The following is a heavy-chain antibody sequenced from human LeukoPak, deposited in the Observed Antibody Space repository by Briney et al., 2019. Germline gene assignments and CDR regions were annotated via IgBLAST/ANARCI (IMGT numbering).Heavy chain of an antibody. CDR3: ARASGSYYSFDY. V-gene: IGHV3-21*01. CDR2: ISSSSSYI. D-gene: IGHD1-26*01. CDR1: GFTFSSYD. J-gene: IGHJ4*02. Sequence: GGSLRLSCTASGFTFSSYDMNWVRQAPGKGLEWVSSISSSSSYIYYADSVKGRFTISRDNAKNSLYLQMNSLRAEDTAVYYCARASGSYYSFDYWGQGTLVTVSS.